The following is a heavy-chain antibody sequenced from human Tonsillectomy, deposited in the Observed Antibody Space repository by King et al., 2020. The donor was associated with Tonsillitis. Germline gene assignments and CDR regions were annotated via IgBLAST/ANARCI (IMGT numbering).Heavy chain of an antibody. Sequence: VQLVESGGGLVKPGGSLRLSCAASGFTFSNAWMTWVRQAPGKGLEWVGRIKSKGNGGTADYAAPLKGRFSISRDDSKNTLYLHMNSLKAEDTAVYYCSTYLHMGELSYDSWGQGTRVTVSS. CDR1: GFTFSNAW. J-gene: IGHJ4*02. CDR3: STYLHMGELSYDS. V-gene: IGHV3-15*05. CDR2: IKSKGNGGTA. D-gene: IGHD3-16*02.